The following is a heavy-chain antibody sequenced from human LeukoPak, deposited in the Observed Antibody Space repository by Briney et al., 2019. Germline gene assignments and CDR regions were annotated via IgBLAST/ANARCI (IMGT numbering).Heavy chain of an antibody. CDR2: IYTSGST. J-gene: IGHJ6*03. CDR3: ARGFRDSGYDFVYYYYYMDV. Sequence: SETLSLTCTVSGGSISSYYWSWMRQPAGKGLEWIGRIYTSGSTNYNPSLKSRVTISVDTSKNQFSLKLSSVTAADTAVYYCARGFRDSGYDFVYYYYYMDVWGKGTTVTVSS. D-gene: IGHD5-12*01. CDR1: GGSISSYY. V-gene: IGHV4-4*07.